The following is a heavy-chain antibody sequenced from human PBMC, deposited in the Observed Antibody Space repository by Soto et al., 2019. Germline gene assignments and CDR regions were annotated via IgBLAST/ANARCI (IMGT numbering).Heavy chain of an antibody. V-gene: IGHV1-18*04. CDR1: GYTFTSYG. Sequence: GASVKVSCKASGYTFTSYGISWVRQAPGQGLEWMGWISAYNGNTNYAQKLQGRVTMTTDTSTSTAYMELRSLRSDDTAVYYCARDTSDCTNGVCYSRYFDYWGQGTLVTVSS. D-gene: IGHD2-8*01. CDR3: ARDTSDCTNGVCYSRYFDY. J-gene: IGHJ4*02. CDR2: ISAYNGNT.